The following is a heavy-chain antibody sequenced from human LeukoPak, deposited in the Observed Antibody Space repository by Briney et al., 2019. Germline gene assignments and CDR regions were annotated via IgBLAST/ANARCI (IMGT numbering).Heavy chain of an antibody. CDR3: ASKEYYYYGMDV. CDR1: GGFISGYY. J-gene: IGHJ6*01. Sequence: SETLSLTCTVSGGFISGYYWSWIRQSPGRGLEWLGYIYDSGSTKYNPSLKSRVAISVDASKNQISLKLTSMTAADTAVYYCASKEYYYYGMDVLGQGTTVTVSS. V-gene: IGHV4-59*01. CDR2: IYDSGST.